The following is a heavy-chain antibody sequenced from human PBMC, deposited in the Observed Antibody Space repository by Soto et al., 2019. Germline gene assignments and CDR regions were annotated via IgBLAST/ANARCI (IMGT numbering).Heavy chain of an antibody. CDR1: GGSLSDYY. D-gene: IGHD3-10*01. V-gene: IGHV4-34*01. Sequence: QVQLQQWGAGLLKPSETLSLTCAVSGGSLSDYYWSWIRQAPGKGLEWIGELDHSGRTNYNPSLKSRVTISVDTSTNRLSLRLSSVTAADTAVYYCVRGRTYYYGSGSSALLYWGQGTLVTVSS. CDR3: VRGRTYYYGSGSSALLY. J-gene: IGHJ4*02. CDR2: LDHSGRT.